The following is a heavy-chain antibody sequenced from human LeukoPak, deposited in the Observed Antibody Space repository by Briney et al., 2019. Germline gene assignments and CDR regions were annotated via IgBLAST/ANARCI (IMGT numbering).Heavy chain of an antibody. CDR1: GFAFSFFA. CDR3: TRDYYDSSGYYYLPDY. J-gene: IGHJ4*02. Sequence: GGSLRLSCEASGFAFSFFAMSWLRQPPGKGLEWVAVISYDGRKMKYADSVKGRFTISRDNSKDTLSLHMNTLRTEDTAVYYCTRDYYDSSGYYYLPDYWGQGTLVTVSS. D-gene: IGHD3-22*01. CDR2: ISYDGRKM. V-gene: IGHV3-30*03.